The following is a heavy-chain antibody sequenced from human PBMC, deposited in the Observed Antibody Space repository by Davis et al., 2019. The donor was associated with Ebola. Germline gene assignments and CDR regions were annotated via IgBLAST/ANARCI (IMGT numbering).Heavy chain of an antibody. V-gene: IGHV3-23*01. CDR1: GFTFSSYA. D-gene: IGHD1-26*01. J-gene: IGHJ3*02. CDR2: LGTSADT. CDR3: AKDTSNIWFDI. Sequence: GGSLRLSCAASGFTFSSYAMSWVRQAPGKGLEWVSTLGTSADTYYAESVKGRFTISRDNSKNTLYLQMNGLRVEDTAIYYCAKDTSNIWFDIWGQGTMVTVSS.